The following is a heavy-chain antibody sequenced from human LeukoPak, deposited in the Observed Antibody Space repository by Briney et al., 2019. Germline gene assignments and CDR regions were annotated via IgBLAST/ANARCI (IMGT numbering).Heavy chain of an antibody. Sequence: GGSLRLSCVASGFTFSSYWMTWVRQAPGKGLEWVANIKTDGSQIYYVDSVRGRFTISRDNAKNSLYLQMNSLRVEDTAVYYCAKDWSSGSGYYYYYMDVWGKGTTVTISS. V-gene: IGHV3-7*01. CDR1: GFTFSSYW. J-gene: IGHJ6*03. D-gene: IGHD1-26*01. CDR3: AKDWSSGSGYYYYYMDV. CDR2: IKTDGSQI.